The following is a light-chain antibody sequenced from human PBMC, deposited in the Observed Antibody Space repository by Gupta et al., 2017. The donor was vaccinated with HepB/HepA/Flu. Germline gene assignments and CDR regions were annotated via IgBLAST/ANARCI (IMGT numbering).Light chain of an antibody. J-gene: IGLJ2*01. Sequence: DLTRVPSVSTSSGQTVRITCSGDKLGEKFASWYQQKPGKSPVLVMFQDTKRPSGIPERFSGSNSGNTATLTISGTQTMDDADYYFQAWDSIIVAFGGGTKLTVL. CDR1: KLGEKF. CDR2: QDT. V-gene: IGLV3-1*01. CDR3: QAWDSIIVA.